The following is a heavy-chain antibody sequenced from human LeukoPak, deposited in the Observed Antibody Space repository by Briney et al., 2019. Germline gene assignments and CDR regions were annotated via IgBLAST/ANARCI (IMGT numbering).Heavy chain of an antibody. D-gene: IGHD6-13*01. J-gene: IGHJ4*02. V-gene: IGHV3-7*01. CDR3: ARYYGGRYSSSRYHYFDY. Sequence: PGGSLRLSCAASGFTFSSYWMSWVRQAPGKGLEWVANIKQDGSEKYYADSVKGRFTISRDNAKNSLYLQMNSLRAEDTAVYYCARYYGGRYSSSRYHYFDYWGQGTLVTVSS. CDR2: IKQDGSEK. CDR1: GFTFSSYW.